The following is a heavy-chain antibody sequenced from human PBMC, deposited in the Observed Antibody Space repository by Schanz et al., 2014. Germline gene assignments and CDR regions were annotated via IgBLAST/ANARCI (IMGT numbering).Heavy chain of an antibody. V-gene: IGHV1-8*01. Sequence: QVQVVQSGAELKKPGASVKVSCTASGFNFNNYDINWVRQATGQGLEWMGWMNPKTGNTDHAQKFQGRVSMTWDTSTSTAYLDLSRLRSEDTAVYYCAREQIMAAAGLVDYWGHGTLVTVSS. J-gene: IGHJ4*01. CDR2: MNPKTGNT. CDR1: GFNFNNYD. CDR3: AREQIMAAAGLVDY. D-gene: IGHD6-13*01.